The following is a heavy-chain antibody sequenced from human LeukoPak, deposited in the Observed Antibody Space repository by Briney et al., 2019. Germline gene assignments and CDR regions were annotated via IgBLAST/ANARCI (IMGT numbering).Heavy chain of an antibody. CDR3: AKDWAPYCGGDCYFNY. Sequence: GGSLRLSCAASGFTFSSYAMSWVRQAPGKGLEWVSAISGSGGSTYYADSVKGRFTISRDNSKNTLYLQMNSLRAEDTAVYYCAKDWAPYCGGDCYFNYWGQGTLVTVSS. J-gene: IGHJ4*02. CDR1: GFTFSSYA. CDR2: ISGSGGST. D-gene: IGHD2-21*02. V-gene: IGHV3-23*01.